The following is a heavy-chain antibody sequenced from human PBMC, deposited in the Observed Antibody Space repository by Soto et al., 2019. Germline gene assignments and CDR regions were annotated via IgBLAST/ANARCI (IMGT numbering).Heavy chain of an antibody. CDR3: ASVLSGSSVDY. CDR2: IYYSGST. Sequence: QLQLQESGPGLVKPSETLSLTCSVSGGSISSSSYYWGWIRQPPGKGLEWIGSIYYSGSTYYNPSLKSRITISVDTSKNQISLKLSSVTAANTALYYCASVLSGSSVDYWGQGTLVTVSS. CDR1: GGSISSSSYY. D-gene: IGHD1-26*01. J-gene: IGHJ4*02. V-gene: IGHV4-39*01.